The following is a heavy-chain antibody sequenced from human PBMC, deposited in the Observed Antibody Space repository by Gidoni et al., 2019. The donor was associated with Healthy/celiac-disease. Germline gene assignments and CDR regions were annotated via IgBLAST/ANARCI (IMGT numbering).Heavy chain of an antibody. CDR2: ISSSSSTI. CDR3: ARDLIDYGSGTWFDP. V-gene: IGHV3-48*02. J-gene: IGHJ5*02. D-gene: IGHD3-10*01. Sequence: EVQLVESGGGLVQPGGSLRLSCAASGFTFSSYSMNWVRQAPGKGLEWVSYISSSSSTIYYADSVKGRFTISRDNAKNSLYLQMNSLRDEDTAVYYCARDLIDYGSGTWFDPWGQGTLVTVSS. CDR1: GFTFSSYS.